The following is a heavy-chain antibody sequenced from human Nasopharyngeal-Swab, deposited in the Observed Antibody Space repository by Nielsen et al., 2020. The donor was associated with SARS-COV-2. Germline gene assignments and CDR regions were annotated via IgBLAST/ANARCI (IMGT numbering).Heavy chain of an antibody. V-gene: IGHV1-3*01. J-gene: IGHJ4*02. CDR3: ASGSYYYDSSGYYYDGYFDY. CDR2: INAGNGNT. CDR1: GYTFTSYA. Sequence: ASVKVSCKASGYTFTSYAMHWVRQAPGQRLEWMGWINAGNGNTKYSQKFQGRVTITRDTSASTAYMELSSLRSEDTAVYYCASGSYYYDSSGYYYDGYFDYWGQGTLVTVSS. D-gene: IGHD3-22*01.